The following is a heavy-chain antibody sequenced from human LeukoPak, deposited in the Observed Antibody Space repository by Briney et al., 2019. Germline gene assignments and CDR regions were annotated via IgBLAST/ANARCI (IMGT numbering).Heavy chain of an antibody. V-gene: IGHV4-59*11. Sequence: PSETLSLTCSVSGGSISSHYWSWIRQPPGKGLEWIGYIYYSGSTNYNPSLKSRVTISVDTSKNQFSLKLSSVTAADTAVYYCARANPYYYDSSGYYYFDYWGQGTLATVSS. CDR3: ARANPYYYDSSGYYYFDY. CDR1: GGSISSHY. D-gene: IGHD3-22*01. CDR2: IYYSGST. J-gene: IGHJ4*02.